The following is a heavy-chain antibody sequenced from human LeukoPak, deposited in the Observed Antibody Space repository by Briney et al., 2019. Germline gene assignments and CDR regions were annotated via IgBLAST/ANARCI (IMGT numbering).Heavy chain of an antibody. CDR3: ARQTFGVLYFDS. V-gene: IGHV4-61*02. Sequence: SQTLSLTCIVSGGSISRGSYYWNWIRQPAGKGLEWMGRIYNSGSTNYNPSLKSRVSISTDMSKNQVSLTLNSVTAADTAVYYCARQTFGVLYFDSWGQGTLVTVSS. D-gene: IGHD3-10*01. CDR2: IYNSGST. CDR1: GGSISRGSYY. J-gene: IGHJ4*02.